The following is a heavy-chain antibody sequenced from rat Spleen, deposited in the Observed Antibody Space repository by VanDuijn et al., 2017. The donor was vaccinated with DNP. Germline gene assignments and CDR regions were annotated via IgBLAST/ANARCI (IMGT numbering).Heavy chain of an antibody. Sequence: EVQLQESGPGLVKPSQSLSLTCSVTGYSITSSYRWNWIRKFPGNNLEWMGYINTAGSTNHNPSLKSRISITRDTSKNQLFLQVNSVTTEDTATYHCARWPGYNPPYAMDAWGQGTSVTVSS. V-gene: IGHV3-3*01. CDR3: ARWPGYNPPYAMDA. J-gene: IGHJ4*01. CDR2: INTAGST. D-gene: IGHD1-4*01. CDR1: GYSITSSYR.